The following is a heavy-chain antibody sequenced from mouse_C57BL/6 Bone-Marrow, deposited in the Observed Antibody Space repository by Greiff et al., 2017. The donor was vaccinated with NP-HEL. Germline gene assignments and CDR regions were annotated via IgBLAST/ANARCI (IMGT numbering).Heavy chain of an antibody. D-gene: IGHD3-1*01. Sequence: QVQLQQPGAELVKPGASVKMSCKASGYTFTSYWITWVKQRPGQGLEWIGDIYPGSGSTNYNEKFKSKATLPVDTSTSTAYMHLISLTTEDSAVYSCASDGPHCYFDVWGTGTTVTVSS. CDR1: GYTFTSYW. V-gene: IGHV1-55*01. CDR3: ASDGPHCYFDV. CDR2: IYPGSGST. J-gene: IGHJ1*03.